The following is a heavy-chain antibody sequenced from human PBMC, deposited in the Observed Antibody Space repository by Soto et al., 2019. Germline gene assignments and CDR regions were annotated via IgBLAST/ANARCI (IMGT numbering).Heavy chain of an antibody. Sequence: QVTVKESGPVLVKPTETLTLTCTVSGFSLSNAGLGVSWIRQPPGKALEWLAHIFSNDEKSYSTSLKSRLTISKDTSKGQVVLIMTTMDPVDTATYYCSSTYSSSWYWFDPWGQGTLVTVSS. J-gene: IGHJ5*02. V-gene: IGHV2-26*04. D-gene: IGHD6-13*01. CDR3: SSTYSSSWYWFDP. CDR2: IFSNDEK. CDR1: GFSLSNAGLG.